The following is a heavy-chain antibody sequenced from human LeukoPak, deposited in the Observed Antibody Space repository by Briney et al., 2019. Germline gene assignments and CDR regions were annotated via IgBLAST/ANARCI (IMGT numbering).Heavy chain of an antibody. CDR1: GFTLSDYY. D-gene: IGHD3-22*01. J-gene: IGHJ4*02. CDR3: ARDLLDDDSSGYYYDY. CDR2: ISSSSSYT. Sequence: PGGSLRLSCAASGFTLSDYYMSWIRQAPGKGLEWVSYISSSSSYTNYADSVKGRFTISRDNAKNSLYLQMNSLRAEDTAVYYCARDLLDDDSSGYYYDYWGQGTLVTVSS. V-gene: IGHV3-11*05.